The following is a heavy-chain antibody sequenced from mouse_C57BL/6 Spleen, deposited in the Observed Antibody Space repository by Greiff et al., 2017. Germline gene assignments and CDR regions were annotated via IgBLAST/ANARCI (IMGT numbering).Heavy chain of an antibody. CDR1: GYTFTDYY. J-gene: IGHJ3*01. Sequence: VQLQQSGPELVKPGASVKISCKASGYTFTDYYMNWVKQSHGKSLEWIGDINPNNGGTSYNQKFKGKATLTVDKSSSTAYMELRSLTSEDSAVYYCARREIPFLFAYWGQGTLVTVSA. CDR2: INPNNGGT. D-gene: IGHD5-1-1*01. V-gene: IGHV1-26*01. CDR3: ARREIPFLFAY.